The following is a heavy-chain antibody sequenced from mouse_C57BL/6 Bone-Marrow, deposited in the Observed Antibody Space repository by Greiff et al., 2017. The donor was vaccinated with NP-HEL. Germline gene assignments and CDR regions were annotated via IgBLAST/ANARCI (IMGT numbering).Heavy chain of an antibody. CDR1: GFTFSDYG. V-gene: IGHV5-17*01. CDR3: SRSLLLRFSVDY. D-gene: IGHD1-1*01. CDR2: ISSGSSTI. Sequence: DVHLVESGGGLVKPGGSLKLSCAASGFTFSDYGMHWVRQAPEKGLEWVAYISSGSSTIYYAYTVKGRFTISRDNAKNTLFLQMTSLRSEDTAMYYCSRSLLLRFSVDYWGQGTSVTVSA. J-gene: IGHJ4*01.